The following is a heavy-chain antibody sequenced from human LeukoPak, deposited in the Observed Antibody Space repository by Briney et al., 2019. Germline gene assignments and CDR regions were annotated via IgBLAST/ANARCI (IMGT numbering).Heavy chain of an antibody. V-gene: IGHV3-9*01. CDR3: ARDAWRRAFNYGMDV. Sequence: GGSLRLSCAASGFTFDDDAMQLVRQARGKGRGWVAGISWSSGNIGYADSVKGRFTISRDNAENSLHLQMNSLRTEDTALYFCARDAWRRAFNYGMDVWGQGTTVAVSS. CDR2: ISWSSGNI. CDR1: GFTFDDDA. D-gene: IGHD5-12*01. J-gene: IGHJ6*02.